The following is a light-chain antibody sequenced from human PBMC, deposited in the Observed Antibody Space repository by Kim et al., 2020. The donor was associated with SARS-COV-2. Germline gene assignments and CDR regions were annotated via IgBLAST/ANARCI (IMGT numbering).Light chain of an antibody. J-gene: IGKJ1*01. CDR3: QQSNNWPPT. CDR2: DAS. V-gene: IGKV3-15*01. CDR1: QSVSRR. Sequence: EIVMIQSPATLSVSPGERATVSCRASQSVSRRLAWYHQKPGQPLRLLIYDASTRATGIPARFSGSESGTEFTLTISSLQSEDFAVYYCQQSNNWPPTFGQGTKVDIK.